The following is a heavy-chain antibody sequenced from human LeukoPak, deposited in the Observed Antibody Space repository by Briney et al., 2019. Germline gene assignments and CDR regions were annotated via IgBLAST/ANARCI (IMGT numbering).Heavy chain of an antibody. CDR2: IDSSGGYM. CDR3: ARSLSSRFSGPRRPYYFDY. V-gene: IGHV3-21*04. D-gene: IGHD3-16*02. Sequence: PGGSLRLSCEASGFTFNTYSMNWARQAPGKGLEWVSSIDSSGGYMFYADSVKGRFIISRDNAKDSLYLQMNSLRAEDTAVYYCARSLSSRFSGPRRPYYFDYWGQGTLVTVSS. J-gene: IGHJ4*02. CDR1: GFTFNTYS.